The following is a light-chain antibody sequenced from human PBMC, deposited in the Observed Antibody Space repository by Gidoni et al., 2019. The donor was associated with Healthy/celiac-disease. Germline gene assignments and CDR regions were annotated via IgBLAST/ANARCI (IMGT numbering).Light chain of an antibody. CDR1: NIGGKS. V-gene: IGLV3-21*02. J-gene: IGLJ2*01. CDR3: QVWDSYSDHRV. CDR2: DDN. Sequence: SYVLTQQPSVSVAPGQTARITCGGNNIGGKSVHWYKQKPGQAPVLVVYDDNDRPSGIPERFSGSNSGNTATLTISRVEAGDEADYSCQVWDSYSDHRVFGGGTKLTVL.